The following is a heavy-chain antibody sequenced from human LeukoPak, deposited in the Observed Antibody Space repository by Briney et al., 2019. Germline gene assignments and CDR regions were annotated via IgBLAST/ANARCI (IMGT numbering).Heavy chain of an antibody. D-gene: IGHD3-10*01. CDR1: GFTFGDYA. J-gene: IGHJ4*02. CDR3: AKDRLGDYYGSGTYYTNYLDY. Sequence: PGGSLRLSCTASGFTFGDYAMTWVRQAPGKGLEWVSAISGSGVSTYYADSVKGRFTISRDNSKNTLYLQMNSLRAEDTAVYYCAKDRLGDYYGSGTYYTNYLDYWGQGTLVTVSS. V-gene: IGHV3-23*01. CDR2: ISGSGVST.